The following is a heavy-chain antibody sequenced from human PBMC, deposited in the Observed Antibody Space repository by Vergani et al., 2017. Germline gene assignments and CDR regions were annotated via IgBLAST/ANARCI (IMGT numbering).Heavy chain of an antibody. J-gene: IGHJ3*02. D-gene: IGHD3-9*01. CDR3: AREMQYYDILTGYEGAFDI. Sequence: QVQLVQSGAEVKKPGASVKVSCKASGYTFTSYYMHWVRQAPGQGLEWMGIINPSGGSTSYAQKFQGRVTMTRDTSTSTVYMELSSLRSEDTAVYYCAREMQYYDILTGYEGAFDIWGQGTMVTVSS. CDR1: GYTFTSYY. V-gene: IGHV1-46*01. CDR2: INPSGGST.